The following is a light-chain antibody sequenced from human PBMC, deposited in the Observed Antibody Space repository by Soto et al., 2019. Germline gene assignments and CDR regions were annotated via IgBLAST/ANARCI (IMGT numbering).Light chain of an antibody. CDR1: SSDVGGYKY. Sequence: QSALTQPASVSGSPGQSITFSCTGTSSDVGGYKYVSWYQHHPGEAPKLIIYEVSNRPSGVSNRFSGSKSGNTASLTISGLQAEDESHYYCSSKSSGSTPMLFGGGTKLTVL. CDR2: EVS. V-gene: IGLV2-14*01. CDR3: SSKSSGSTPML. J-gene: IGLJ3*02.